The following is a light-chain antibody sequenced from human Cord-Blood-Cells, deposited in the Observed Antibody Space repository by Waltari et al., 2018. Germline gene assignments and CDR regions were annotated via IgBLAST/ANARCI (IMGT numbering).Light chain of an antibody. V-gene: IGLV1-51*01. CDR1: SPNIGNNY. J-gene: IGLJ3*02. CDR3: GTWDSSLSAGV. Sequence: QSVLTQPPSVSAAPGQKVTISCSGSSPNIGNNYLSWYQQLPGTAPKLLIYDNNKRPSGIPDRFSGSKSGTSATLGITGLQTGDEDDYYYGTWDSSLSAGVFGGGTKLTVL. CDR2: DNN.